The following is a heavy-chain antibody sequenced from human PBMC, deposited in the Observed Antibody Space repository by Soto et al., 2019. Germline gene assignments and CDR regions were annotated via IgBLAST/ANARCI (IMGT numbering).Heavy chain of an antibody. CDR3: ATHGSGTYYNPLYNWFDP. D-gene: IGHD3-10*01. Sequence: QITLKESGPTLVKPTQTLTLTCTFSGFSLSTSGVGVAWIRQPPGKDLEWLALIYWGDDKRYSPSLKSRLTITKDTCKHHVVLTMTNMDPVDTATYYCATHGSGTYYNPLYNWFDPWGLGTLVTVSS. V-gene: IGHV2-5*02. CDR2: IYWGDDK. CDR1: GFSLSTSGVG. J-gene: IGHJ5*02.